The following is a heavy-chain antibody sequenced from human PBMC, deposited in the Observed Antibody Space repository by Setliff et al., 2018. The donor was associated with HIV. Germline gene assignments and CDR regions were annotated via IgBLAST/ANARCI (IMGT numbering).Heavy chain of an antibody. CDR1: GFPFSNYC. CDR3: AAQGVL. Sequence: PGGSLRLSCAASGFPFSNYCMNWVRQAPGEGLEWISYISSSGTTTYYADSVKGRFTISRDNAKNSVLLQMNSLRVEDTAVYFCAAQGVLWGQGTQVTVSS. J-gene: IGHJ4*02. V-gene: IGHV3-48*04. CDR2: ISSSGTTT.